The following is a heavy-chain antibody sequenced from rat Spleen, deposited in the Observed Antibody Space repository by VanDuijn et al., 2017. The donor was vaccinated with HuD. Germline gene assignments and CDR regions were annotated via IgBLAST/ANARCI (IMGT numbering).Heavy chain of an antibody. J-gene: IGHJ2*01. Sequence: EVQLVESGGGLVQPGRSLKLSCAASGFTFSDCYMAWVRQAPTKGLEWVATISYDDSSTYYRDSVKGRFTISRDNTRNTLYLQMDNLRSEDTATYYCARRHYGYTDYFDYWGQGVMVPVSS. CDR3: ARRHYGYTDYFDY. D-gene: IGHD1-11*01. V-gene: IGHV5-29*01. CDR2: ISYDDSST. CDR1: GFTFSDCY.